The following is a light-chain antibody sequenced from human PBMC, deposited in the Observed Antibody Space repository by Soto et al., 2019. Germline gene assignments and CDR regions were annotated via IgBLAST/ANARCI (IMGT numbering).Light chain of an antibody. CDR2: EVS. J-gene: IGLJ2*01. V-gene: IGLV2-8*01. CDR1: SSDVGGYNY. CDR3: SSYAGSHNLV. Sequence: QSVLTQPPSASGSPGQSVTISCSGTSSDVGGYNYVSWYQHHPGKAPKLVIYEVSKRPSGVPDRFSGSKSGNTASLTVSGLQAEDEADYYCSSYAGSHNLVFGGGTKLTVL.